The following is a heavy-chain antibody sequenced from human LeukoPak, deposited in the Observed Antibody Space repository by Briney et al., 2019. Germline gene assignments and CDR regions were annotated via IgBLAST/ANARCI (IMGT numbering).Heavy chain of an antibody. CDR2: IYTSGST. Sequence: SEILSLTCTVSGGSISSYYWSWIRQPAGKGLEWIGRIYTSGSTNYNPSLKSRVTMSVDTSKNQFSLKLSSVTAADTAVYYCAREGSYYDILTGYYTPYYFDYWGQGTLVTVSS. J-gene: IGHJ4*02. CDR1: GGSISSYY. D-gene: IGHD3-9*01. CDR3: AREGSYYDILTGYYTPYYFDY. V-gene: IGHV4-4*07.